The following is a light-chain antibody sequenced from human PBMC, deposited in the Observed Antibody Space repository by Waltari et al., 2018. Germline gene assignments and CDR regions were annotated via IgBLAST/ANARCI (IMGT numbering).Light chain of an antibody. V-gene: IGLV3-21*02. CDR3: QVWDKSSDYV. CDR2: GDR. Sequence: SYVLTQPPSVSVAPGQTATITCGGDKLGINNVHWYQQRPGQAPVLVVYGDRDRPSGIPERFSGSNSGNTATLTIGRVEVGDEADYFCQVWDKSSDYVFGPGTKVTVL. J-gene: IGLJ1*01. CDR1: KLGINN.